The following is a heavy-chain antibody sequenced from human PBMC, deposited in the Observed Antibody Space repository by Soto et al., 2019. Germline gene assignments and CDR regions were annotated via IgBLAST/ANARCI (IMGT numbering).Heavy chain of an antibody. CDR2: ISAYIGNT. CDR1: GYTFTSYG. D-gene: IGHD3-22*01. Sequence: QVQLVQSGAEVKKPGASVKVSCKASGYTFTSYGISWVRQAPGQGLEWMGWISAYIGNTNYAQKLQGRVTMTTATSTSTASMELRSLRSDDTAVYYCARVPKAGYYYDSSGYSHFDYWGQGTLVTVSS. V-gene: IGHV1-18*04. J-gene: IGHJ4*02. CDR3: ARVPKAGYYYDSSGYSHFDY.